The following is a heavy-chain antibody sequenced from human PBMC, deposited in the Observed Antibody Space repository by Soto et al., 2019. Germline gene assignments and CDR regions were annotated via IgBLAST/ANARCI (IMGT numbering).Heavy chain of an antibody. D-gene: IGHD1-26*01. CDR3: ARGLGLYYFDY. CDR1: GGTFSSYA. V-gene: IGHV1-69*06. Sequence: SVKVSCKASGGTFSSYAISWVRQAPGQGLEWMGGINPRFAKTKYSQKFQGRVMITADTSASTAYMELSSLRSEDTAVYYCARGLGLYYFDYWGQGTLVTVSS. CDR2: INPRFAKT. J-gene: IGHJ4*02.